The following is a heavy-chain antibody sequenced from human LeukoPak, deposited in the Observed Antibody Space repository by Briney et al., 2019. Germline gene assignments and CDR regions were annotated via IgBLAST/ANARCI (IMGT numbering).Heavy chain of an antibody. CDR1: GGSFSGYY. V-gene: IGHV4-34*01. Sequence: PSETLSLTCAVYGGSFSGYYWSWIRQPPGKGLEWIGEINHSGSTNYNPSLKSRVTIAVDTSKNQFSLSLSSVTAADTAVYYCARGYSSNRMVFDYWGQGTLVTVSS. CDR2: INHSGST. CDR3: ARGYSSNRMVFDY. D-gene: IGHD6-13*01. J-gene: IGHJ4*02.